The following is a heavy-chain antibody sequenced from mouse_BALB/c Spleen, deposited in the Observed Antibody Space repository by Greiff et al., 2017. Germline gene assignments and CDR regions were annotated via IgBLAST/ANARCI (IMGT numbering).Heavy chain of an antibody. CDR3: ARHVEMDY. CDR2: ISSGGGST. J-gene: IGHJ4*01. V-gene: IGHV5-12-1*01. Sequence: EVKLMESGGGLVKPGGSLKLSCAASGFAFSSYDMSWVRQTPEKRLEWVAYISSGGGSTYYPDTVKGRFTISGDNAKNTLYLQMSSLKSEDTAMYYCARHVEMDYWGQGTSVTVSS. CDR1: GFAFSSYD.